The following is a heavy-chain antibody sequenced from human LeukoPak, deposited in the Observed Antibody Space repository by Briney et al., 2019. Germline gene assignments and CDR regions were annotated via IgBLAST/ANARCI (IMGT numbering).Heavy chain of an antibody. V-gene: IGHV3-7*05. CDR2: IKEDGSEK. D-gene: IGHD6-13*01. Sequence: GGSLRLSCAASGFTFTSYWMSWVRQAPGKGLEWVANIKEDGSEKYYVDSVKGRFTISRDNAKNSMYLQMNSLRAEDTAVYYCAGEIGSAARGRWGQGTLVTVSS. CDR3: AGEIGSAARGR. J-gene: IGHJ4*02. CDR1: GFTFTSYW.